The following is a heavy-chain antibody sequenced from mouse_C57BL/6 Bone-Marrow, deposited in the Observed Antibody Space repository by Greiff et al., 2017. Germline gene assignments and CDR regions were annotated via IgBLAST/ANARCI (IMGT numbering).Heavy chain of an antibody. CDR2: ISDGGSYT. CDR1: GFTFSSYA. CDR3: ARGGTTNAY. Sequence: EVHLVESGGGLVKPGGSLKLSCAASGFTFSSYAMSWVRQTPEKRLEWVATISDGGSYTYYPDNVKGRFTISRDNAKNNLYLQMSHLKSEDTAMYYCARGGTTNAYWGQGTLVTVSA. J-gene: IGHJ3*01. V-gene: IGHV5-4*01. D-gene: IGHD1-1*01.